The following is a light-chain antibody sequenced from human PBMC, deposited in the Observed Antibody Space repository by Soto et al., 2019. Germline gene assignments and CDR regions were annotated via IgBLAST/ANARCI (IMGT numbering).Light chain of an antibody. J-gene: IGKJ1*01. Sequence: EIVLTQSPGTLSLSPGERATLSCRASQSVSSNYLAWYQQKPGQAPRLLIYGASSGATGIPDRFSGSGSGTDFTLTISRLEPEDFAVYYCQQYSKWPPWTFGPGTKVEIK. V-gene: IGKV3-20*01. CDR2: GAS. CDR1: QSVSSNY. CDR3: QQYSKWPPWT.